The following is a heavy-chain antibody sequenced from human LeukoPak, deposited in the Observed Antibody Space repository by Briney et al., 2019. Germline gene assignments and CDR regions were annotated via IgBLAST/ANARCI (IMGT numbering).Heavy chain of an antibody. D-gene: IGHD3-16*01. CDR3: VRDLVDPTLY. Sequence: GGSLRLSCAASGFTISTNYLSWVRQAPGKGLEWVSVIYTNGITYYPDSVKGRFTISRDNSKNTLYLQMNSLRPEDTAVYYCVRDLVDPTLYWGQGTLVTVSS. CDR2: IYTNGIT. J-gene: IGHJ4*02. V-gene: IGHV3-66*03. CDR1: GFTISTNY.